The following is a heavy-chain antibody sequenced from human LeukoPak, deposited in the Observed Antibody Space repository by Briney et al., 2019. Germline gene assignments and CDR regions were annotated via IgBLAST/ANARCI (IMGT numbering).Heavy chain of an antibody. Sequence: GGSLRLSCAASGFTVSSNYMNWVRQAPGKGLEWVSSISSSSSYIYYADSVKGRFTISRDNAKNSLYLQMNSLRAEDTAVYYCARDHGTTRYYYDSSGQVRGYWGQGTLVTVSS. CDR2: ISSSSSYI. CDR3: ARDHGTTRYYYDSSGQVRGY. V-gene: IGHV3-21*01. CDR1: GFTVSSNY. D-gene: IGHD3-22*01. J-gene: IGHJ4*02.